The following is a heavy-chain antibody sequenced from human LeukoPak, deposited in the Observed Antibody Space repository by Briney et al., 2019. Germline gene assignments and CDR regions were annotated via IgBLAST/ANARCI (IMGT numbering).Heavy chain of an antibody. CDR3: TRRVDATRWYDP. J-gene: IGHJ5*02. Sequence: GGSLRLSCAASGFSFSTYWMHWVRQAPGEGLVWVSRINGDGSTTNCADSVKGRFTISRDNAKNTLYLQMNSLRAEDTAVYYCTRRVDATRWYDPWGQGTLVTVSS. D-gene: IGHD2-15*01. CDR2: INGDGSTT. CDR1: GFSFSTYW. V-gene: IGHV3-74*01.